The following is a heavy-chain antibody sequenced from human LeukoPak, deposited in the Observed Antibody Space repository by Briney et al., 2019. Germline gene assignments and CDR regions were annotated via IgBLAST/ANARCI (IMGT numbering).Heavy chain of an antibody. CDR3: ARSGGHDAFDI. V-gene: IGHV4-4*07. J-gene: IGHJ3*02. CDR2: IYTSGGT. CDR1: GGSISNYY. D-gene: IGHD4-23*01. Sequence: SETLSLTCTVSGGSISNYYWTWIRQPAGKGLEWIGRIYTSGGTDYNPSLKSRVTMSVDTSKNQFSLQLTSVTPEDTAVYYCARSGGHDAFDIWGQGTMVTVSS.